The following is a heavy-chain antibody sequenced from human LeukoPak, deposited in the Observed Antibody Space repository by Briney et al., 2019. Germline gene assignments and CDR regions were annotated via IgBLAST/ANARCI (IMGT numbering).Heavy chain of an antibody. CDR1: GFTFSSYS. Sequence: PGGSLRLSCAASGFTFSSYSMNWVRQAPGKGLEWVSSISSSSSYIYYADSVKGRFTISRDNAKNSLYLQMNSLRAEDTAMYYCARVKGEGYYYYYMDVWGKGTTVTVSS. V-gene: IGHV3-21*01. D-gene: IGHD3-16*01. J-gene: IGHJ6*03. CDR2: ISSSSSYI. CDR3: ARVKGEGYYYYYMDV.